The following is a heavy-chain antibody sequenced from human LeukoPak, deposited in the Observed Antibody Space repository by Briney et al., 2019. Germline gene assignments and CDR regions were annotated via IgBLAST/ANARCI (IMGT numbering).Heavy chain of an antibody. J-gene: IGHJ5*02. D-gene: IGHD6-13*01. Sequence: GGSLRLSCAASGFAFSGSAMHWVRQAPGKGLEWIGRMRSRANNYATGYAASVYGRFTISRDDTKNTRYLEMNNLKIEDTAVYYCTSQAGYSSSWETWGQGTLVTVSS. CDR3: TSQAGYSSSWET. V-gene: IGHV3-73*01. CDR1: GFAFSGSA. CDR2: MRSRANNYAT.